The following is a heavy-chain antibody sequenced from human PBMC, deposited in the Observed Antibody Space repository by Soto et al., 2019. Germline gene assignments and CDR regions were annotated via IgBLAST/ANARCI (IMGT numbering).Heavy chain of an antibody. CDR1: GFTVSSNY. V-gene: IGHV3-53*01. D-gene: IGHD6-13*01. CDR3: ASYVVAAAGMFDY. CDR2: IYSGGST. Sequence: EVPLVESGGGLIQPGGSLRLSCAASGFTVSSNYMSWVRQAPGKGLEWVSVIYSGGSTYYADSVKGRFTISRDNSKNTLYLQMNSLRAEDTAVYYCASYVVAAAGMFDYWGQGTLVTVSS. J-gene: IGHJ4*02.